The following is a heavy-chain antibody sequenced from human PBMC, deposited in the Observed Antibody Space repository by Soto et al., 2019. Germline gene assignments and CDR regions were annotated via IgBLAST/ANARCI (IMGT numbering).Heavy chain of an antibody. CDR3: ARDIVVVPAARSTMYYYYSGMDV. J-gene: IGHJ6*02. V-gene: IGHV3-30-3*01. CDR2: ISYDGSNK. CDR1: GFTFSSYA. D-gene: IGHD2-2*01. Sequence: GGSLRLSCAASGFTFSSYAMHWVRQAPGKGLEWVAVISYDGSNKYYADSVRGRFTISRDNSKNTLYLQMNSLKAEDTAVYYCARDIVVVPAARSTMYYYYSGMDVWGQGTTVTVSS.